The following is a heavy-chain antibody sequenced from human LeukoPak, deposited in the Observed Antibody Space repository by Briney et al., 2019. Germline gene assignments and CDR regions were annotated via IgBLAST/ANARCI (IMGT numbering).Heavy chain of an antibody. Sequence: GGSLRLSCATSGFTFSNYGMHWVRQAPGKGLEWVAIIYYDGSKKNYADSVRGRFTISRDNSKNTLYLQMNSLRVEDTAVYYCATWRGSGSYGGYFDYWGQGTPVTVSS. J-gene: IGHJ4*02. CDR1: GFTFSNYG. D-gene: IGHD3-10*01. CDR2: IYYDGSKK. V-gene: IGHV3-33*01. CDR3: ATWRGSGSYGGYFDY.